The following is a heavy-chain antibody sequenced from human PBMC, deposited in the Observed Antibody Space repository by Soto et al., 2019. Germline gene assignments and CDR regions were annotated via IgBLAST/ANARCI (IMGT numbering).Heavy chain of an antibody. D-gene: IGHD5-12*01. CDR3: AKRGRDGYKEGTFDP. J-gene: IGHJ5*02. V-gene: IGHV3-23*01. CDR2: ISGSGGST. Sequence: GGSLRLSCAASGFTFSSYALSWVRQAPGKGLEWVSAISGSGGSTYYADSVKGRFTISRDNSKNTLYLQMNSLRAEDTAVYYCAKRGRDGYKEGTFDPWGQGTLVTVSS. CDR1: GFTFSSYA.